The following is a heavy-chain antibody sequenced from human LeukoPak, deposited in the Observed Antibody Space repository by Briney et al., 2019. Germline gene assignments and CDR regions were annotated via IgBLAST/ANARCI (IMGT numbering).Heavy chain of an antibody. CDR3: ARSRAVAGFGSYYFGLDL. V-gene: IGHV3-74*01. CDR2: IDNGGRST. D-gene: IGHD6-19*01. CDR1: GMVFSDYW. J-gene: IGHJ6*02. Sequence: GGSLRLSCAASGMVFSDYWLHWVRQIPGGGLVWVSRIDNGGRSTTYADSVKGRFTISRDNAKDTLFLQMNSLRVEDMGVYYCARSRAVAGFGSYYFGLDLWGQGTTVTVSS.